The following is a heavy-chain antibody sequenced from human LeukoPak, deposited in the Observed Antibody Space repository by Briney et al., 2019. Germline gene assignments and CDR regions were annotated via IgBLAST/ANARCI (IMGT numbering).Heavy chain of an antibody. CDR2: ISSSSSYI. CDR3: ARDGVWFDYDSSGFNWFDP. Sequence: GGSLRLSRAASGFTFSSYSMNWVRQAPGKGPEWVSSISSSSSYIYYADSVKGRFTISRDNAKNSLYLQMNSLRAEDTAVYYCARDGVWFDYDSSGFNWFDPWGQGTLVTVSS. J-gene: IGHJ5*02. V-gene: IGHV3-21*01. CDR1: GFTFSSYS. D-gene: IGHD3-22*01.